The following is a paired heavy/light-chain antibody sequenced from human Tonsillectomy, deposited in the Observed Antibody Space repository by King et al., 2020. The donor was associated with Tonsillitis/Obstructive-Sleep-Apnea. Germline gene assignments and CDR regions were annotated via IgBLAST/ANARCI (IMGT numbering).Light chain of an antibody. J-gene: IGLJ2*01. CDR2: SNS. V-gene: IGLV3-21*01. CDR1: NLGRRN. Sequence: SYVLTQPPSVSLAPGETARITCGGDNLGRRNVHWYQQKPGQAPVLVIYSNSDRPSGIPARFSGSTAGNTATLAISRVEAGDEADYYCQVWDRDSDPVLFGRGTKLTVL. CDR3: QVWDRDSDPVL.
Heavy chain of an antibody. V-gene: IGHV1-18*01. D-gene: IGHD2-15*01. Sequence: GLEWMAWITTYNGNVNYARKLQGRVTMTADTSTSTAHMELRTLTSDDTAVYYCARGVIVVEAATWYFDIWGRGTLVTVSS. J-gene: IGHJ2*01. CDR2: ITTYNGNV. CDR3: ARGVIVVEAATWYFDI.